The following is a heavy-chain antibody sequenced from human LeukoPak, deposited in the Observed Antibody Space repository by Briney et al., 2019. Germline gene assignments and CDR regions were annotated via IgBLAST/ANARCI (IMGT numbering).Heavy chain of an antibody. J-gene: IGHJ5*02. V-gene: IGHV4-34*01. CDR2: INHSGST. CDR3: ARDSSGQGWFDP. CDR1: GGSFSGYY. Sequence: SETLSLTCAVYGGSFSGYYWSWIRQPPGKGLEWIGEINHSGSTNYNPSLKSRVTISVDTSKNQFSLKLSSVTAADTAVYYCARDSSGQGWFDPWGQGTLVTVSS. D-gene: IGHD3-22*01.